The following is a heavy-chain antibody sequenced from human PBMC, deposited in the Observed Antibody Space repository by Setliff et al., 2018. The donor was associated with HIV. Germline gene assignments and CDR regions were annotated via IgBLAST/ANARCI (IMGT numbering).Heavy chain of an antibody. Sequence: ASVKVSCKASGYSFTNSDVSWVRLAPGQGLEWMGWISAYTGHTDYASRLLGRVTLTTDTSTSTAYMELRSLSSDDTAVYFCARARLQGIVTAVGPRDNCLDPWGQGTRVTVSS. CDR2: ISAYTGHT. CDR3: ARARLQGIVTAVGPRDNCLDP. D-gene: IGHD3-9*01. V-gene: IGHV1-18*01. J-gene: IGHJ5*02. CDR1: GYSFTNSD.